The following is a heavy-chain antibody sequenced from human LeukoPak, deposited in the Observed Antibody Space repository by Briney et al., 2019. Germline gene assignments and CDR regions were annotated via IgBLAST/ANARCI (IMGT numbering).Heavy chain of an antibody. D-gene: IGHD3-10*01. V-gene: IGHV1-2*02. J-gene: IGHJ6*03. CDR3: ARDRDDGSGSYLRYYYMDV. CDR1: GYTFTGYY. CDR2: INPNSGAT. Sequence: ASVKVSCKASGYTFTGYYMHWVRQAPGQGLEWMGWINPNSGATNYAQKFQGRVTMTRDTSISTAYMELSRLRSDDTAVYYCARDRDDGSGSYLRYYYMDVWGKGTTVTVSS.